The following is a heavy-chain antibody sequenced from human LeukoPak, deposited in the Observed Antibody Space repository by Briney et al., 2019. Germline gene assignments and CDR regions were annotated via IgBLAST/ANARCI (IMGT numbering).Heavy chain of an antibody. V-gene: IGHV3-7*01. D-gene: IGHD2-2*01. CDR2: IRQDGGET. CDR3: AKNERVPSYYFDY. Sequence: GGSLRLSCEASGLTFSRDWMGWVRQAPGKGLEWVANIRQDGGETYYGDSVKGRFTISRDNAKNSLYLQMNSLRAEDTAVYYCAKNERVPSYYFDYWGQGTLVTVSS. CDR1: GLTFSRDW. J-gene: IGHJ4*02.